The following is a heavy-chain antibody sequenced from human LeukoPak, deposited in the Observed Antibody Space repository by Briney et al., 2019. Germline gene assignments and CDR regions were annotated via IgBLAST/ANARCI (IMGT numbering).Heavy chain of an antibody. CDR2: IYPGDSET. J-gene: IGHJ6*03. Sequence: GESLKISCKGSGYSFTSYWIAWVRQMPGKGLEWMGIIYPGDSETRYSPSFQGQVTISADKSINTAYLEWSSLKAPDTAIYYCARQGAAGKYYYYYMDVWGKGTTVTVSS. CDR1: GYSFTSYW. D-gene: IGHD6-13*01. V-gene: IGHV5-51*01. CDR3: ARQGAAGKYYYYYMDV.